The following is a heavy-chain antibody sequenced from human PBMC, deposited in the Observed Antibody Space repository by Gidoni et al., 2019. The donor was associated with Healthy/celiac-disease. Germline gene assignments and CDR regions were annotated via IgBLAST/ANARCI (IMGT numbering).Heavy chain of an antibody. CDR1: GFTFSSYA. Sequence: QVQLVESGGGVVQPGRSLRLSCAASGFTFSSYAMHWVRQAPGKGLEWVAVISYDGSNKYYADSVKGRFTISRDNSKNTLYLQMNSLRAEDTAVYYCAREGRVLVDQGKVVAFDIWGQGTMVTVSS. V-gene: IGHV3-30-3*01. CDR2: ISYDGSNK. CDR3: AREGRVLVDQGKVVAFDI. J-gene: IGHJ3*02. D-gene: IGHD1-26*01.